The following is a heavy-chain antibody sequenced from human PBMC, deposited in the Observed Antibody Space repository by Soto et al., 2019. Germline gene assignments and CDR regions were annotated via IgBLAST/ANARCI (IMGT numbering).Heavy chain of an antibody. CDR3: AIVYCSGGSCYRKHFDY. Sequence: GASVKVSCKASGGTFSSYAISWVRQAPGQGLEWVGGIIPIFGTANYAQKFQGRVTITADKSTSTAYMELSSLRSEDTAVYYCAIVYCSGGSCYRKHFDYWGQGTLVTVSS. J-gene: IGHJ4*02. D-gene: IGHD2-15*01. CDR2: IIPIFGTA. CDR1: GGTFSSYA. V-gene: IGHV1-69*06.